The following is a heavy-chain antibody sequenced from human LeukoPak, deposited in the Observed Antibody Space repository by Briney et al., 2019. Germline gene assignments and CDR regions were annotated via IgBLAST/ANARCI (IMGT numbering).Heavy chain of an antibody. Sequence: GGSLRLSCAASGFTFSSSWMSWVRQAPGKGLEWVAFIRYDGSNKYYADSVKGRFTISRDNSKNTLYLQMNSLRAEDTAVYYCAKVGSYAFDYWGQGTLVTVSS. CDR2: IRYDGSNK. D-gene: IGHD1-26*01. V-gene: IGHV3-30*02. CDR3: AKVGSYAFDY. CDR1: GFTFSSSW. J-gene: IGHJ4*02.